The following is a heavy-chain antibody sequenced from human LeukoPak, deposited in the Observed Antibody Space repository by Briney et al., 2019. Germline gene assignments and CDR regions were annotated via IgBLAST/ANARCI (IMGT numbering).Heavy chain of an antibody. V-gene: IGHV1-8*01. CDR1: EYTFTSYD. Sequence: GASVKVSCKASEYTFTSYDINWVRQATGQGLEWMGWMNYNSGDTGYAQKFQGRVTMTRNTSIGTAYMELSSLRSEDTAVYYCARSYGSGRYDSSYHYGLDVWGQGTTVIVSS. J-gene: IGHJ6*02. CDR3: ARSYGSGRYDSSYHYGLDV. D-gene: IGHD3-10*01. CDR2: MNYNSGDT.